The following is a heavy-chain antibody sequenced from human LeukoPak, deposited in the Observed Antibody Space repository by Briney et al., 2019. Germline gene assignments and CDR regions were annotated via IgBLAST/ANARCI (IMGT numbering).Heavy chain of an antibody. CDR1: GFTFSSYS. V-gene: IGHV3-23*01. CDR2: ISGSGGST. J-gene: IGHJ3*02. Sequence: QTGGSLRLSCAASGFTFSSYSMNWVRQAPGKGLEWVSAISGSGGSTYYADSVKGRFTISRDNSKNTLYLQMNSLRAEDTAVYYCAKMGARYSSGWYGGAFDIWGQGTMVTVSS. D-gene: IGHD6-19*01. CDR3: AKMGARYSSGWYGGAFDI.